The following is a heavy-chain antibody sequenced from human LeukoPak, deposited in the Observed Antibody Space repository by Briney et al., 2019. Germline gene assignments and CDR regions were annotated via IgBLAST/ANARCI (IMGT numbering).Heavy chain of an antibody. V-gene: IGHV1-69*13. CDR1: GGTFSSYA. CDR2: IIPIFGTA. J-gene: IGHJ4*02. CDR3: AREPDIGYCSSTSCLNSYYFDY. Sequence: SVKVSCKASGGTFSSYAISWVRQAPGQGLEWMGGIIPIFGTANYAQKFQGRVTITADESTSTAYMELSSLRSKDTAVYYCAREPDIGYCSSTSCLNSYYFDYWGQGTLVTVSS. D-gene: IGHD2-2*01.